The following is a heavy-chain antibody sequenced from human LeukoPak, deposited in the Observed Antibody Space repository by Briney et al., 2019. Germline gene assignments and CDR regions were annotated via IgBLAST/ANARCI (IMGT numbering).Heavy chain of an antibody. D-gene: IGHD1-26*01. CDR1: GGSISSYY. CDR3: ARAEEWELAFDY. CDR2: IYYSGST. Sequence: SETLSLTCTVSGGSISSYYWSWIRQPPGKGLEWIGYIYYSGSTNYNPSLKSRVTISVDTSKNQFSLKLSSVTAADTAVYYCARAEEWELAFDYWGQGTLVTVSS. V-gene: IGHV4-59*01. J-gene: IGHJ4*02.